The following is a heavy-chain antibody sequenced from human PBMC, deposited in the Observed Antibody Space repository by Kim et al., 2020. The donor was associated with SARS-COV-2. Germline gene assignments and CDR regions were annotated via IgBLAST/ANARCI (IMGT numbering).Heavy chain of an antibody. J-gene: IGHJ6*02. V-gene: IGHV3-23*01. CDR3: AKEPGTTLGWNYYYYGMDV. D-gene: IGHD1-7*01. CDR1: GFTFSSYA. CDR2: ISGSGGST. Sequence: GGSLRLSCAASGFTFSSYAMSWVRQAPGKGLEWVSAISGSGGSTYYADSVKGRFTISRDNSKNTLYLQMNSLRAEDTAVYYCAKEPGTTLGWNYYYYGMDVWGQGTTVTVSS.